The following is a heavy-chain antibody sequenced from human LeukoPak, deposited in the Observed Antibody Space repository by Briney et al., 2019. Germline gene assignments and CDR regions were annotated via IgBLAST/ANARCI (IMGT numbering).Heavy chain of an antibody. CDR2: IYYSGST. CDR3: ARARRWNAAVEGWWFDP. CDR1: GASIDSYY. V-gene: IGHV4-59*01. Sequence: SETLSLTCTISGASIDSYYWSWIRQPPGKGLEWIGYIYYSGSTNYNPSLKSRVTISVDTSKNQFSLKLSSVTAADTAVYYCARARRWNAAVEGWWFDPWGQGTLVTVSS. J-gene: IGHJ5*02. D-gene: IGHD1-1*01.